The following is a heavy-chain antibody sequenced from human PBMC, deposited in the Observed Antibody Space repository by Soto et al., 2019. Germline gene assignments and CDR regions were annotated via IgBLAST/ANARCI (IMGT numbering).Heavy chain of an antibody. CDR3: ARSTGRY. V-gene: IGHV4-30-4*01. CDR1: GASITSDDFY. J-gene: IGHJ4*02. D-gene: IGHD2-21*01. Sequence: QVQLQESGPGLVKPSQTLSLTCTVSGASITSDDFYWSWIRQPPGKGLEWIGYIYYSGSTYYNPSLKSRVSLSIDTSTIQFSLKLTSVTAADTAVYYCARSTGRYWGQGTLVTVSS. CDR2: IYYSGST.